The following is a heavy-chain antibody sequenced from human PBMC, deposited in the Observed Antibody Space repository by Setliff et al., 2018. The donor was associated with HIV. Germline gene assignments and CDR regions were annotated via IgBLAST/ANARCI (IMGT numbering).Heavy chain of an antibody. V-gene: IGHV4-59*01. CDR3: ARDQYTYGYLDAFDI. J-gene: IGHJ3*02. D-gene: IGHD5-18*01. CDR2: IYYSGST. Sequence: SETLSLTCTVSGGSISSYYWSWIRQPPGKGLEWIGNIYYSGSTNYNPPLKSRVTISVDTSKNQFSLKLSSVTAADTAVYFCARDQYTYGYLDAFDIWGQGTMVTVS. CDR1: GGSISSYY.